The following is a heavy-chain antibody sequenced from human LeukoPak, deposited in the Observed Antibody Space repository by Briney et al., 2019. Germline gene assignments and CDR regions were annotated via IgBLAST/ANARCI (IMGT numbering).Heavy chain of an antibody. Sequence: PSETLSLTCTVSGGSISSGDYYWSWIRQPPGKGLEWIGYIYYSGSTYYNPSLKSRVTISVDTSKNQFSLKLSSVTAADTAVYYCARIEAAAGNAFDIWGQGTMVTVSS. CDR1: GGSISSGDYY. V-gene: IGHV4-30-4*08. D-gene: IGHD6-13*01. CDR2: IYYSGST. J-gene: IGHJ3*02. CDR3: ARIEAAAGNAFDI.